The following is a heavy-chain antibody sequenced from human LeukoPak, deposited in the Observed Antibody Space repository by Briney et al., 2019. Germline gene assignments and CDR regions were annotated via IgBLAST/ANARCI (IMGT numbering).Heavy chain of an antibody. D-gene: IGHD5-12*01. V-gene: IGHV4-38-2*02. CDR3: ARQKGYSGYDPFDY. CDR2: IYHSGST. J-gene: IGHJ4*02. CDR1: GYSISSGYY. Sequence: SETLSLTRTVSGYSISSGYYWGWIRQRPGKGLEWIGSIYHSGSTYYNPSLKNRVTISVDTSKNQFSLKLSSVTAADTAVYYCARQKGYSGYDPFDYWGQGTMVTVSS.